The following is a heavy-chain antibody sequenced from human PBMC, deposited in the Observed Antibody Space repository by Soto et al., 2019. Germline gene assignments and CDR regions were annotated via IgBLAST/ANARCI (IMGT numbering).Heavy chain of an antibody. J-gene: IGHJ5*02. D-gene: IGHD4-17*01. Sequence: EVQLVESGGGLVQPGGSLRLSCAASGFTFSNYWMHWVRQAPGKGLVWVSRVNSDGSSTSYADSVKGRFTISRDNAKNTLYLQMNSLRAEDTAVYYCARVAGVNDDYVQWFDPWGQGTLVTVSS. V-gene: IGHV3-74*01. CDR2: VNSDGSST. CDR3: ARVAGVNDDYVQWFDP. CDR1: GFTFSNYW.